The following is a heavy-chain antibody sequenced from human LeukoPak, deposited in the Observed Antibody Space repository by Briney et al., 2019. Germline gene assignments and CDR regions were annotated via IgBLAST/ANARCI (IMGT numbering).Heavy chain of an antibody. CDR1: GFTFSSYA. Sequence: PGGSLRLSCAASGFTFSSYAMSWVRQAPGKGLEWVAGISSSGGSRHYADSVKGRVTISRDSSRNTVYLQVKSLRAEDTAVYYCASTFDSSGYYVHWGQGTLVTVSS. CDR2: ISSSGGSR. D-gene: IGHD3-22*01. J-gene: IGHJ4*02. V-gene: IGHV3-23*01. CDR3: ASTFDSSGYYVH.